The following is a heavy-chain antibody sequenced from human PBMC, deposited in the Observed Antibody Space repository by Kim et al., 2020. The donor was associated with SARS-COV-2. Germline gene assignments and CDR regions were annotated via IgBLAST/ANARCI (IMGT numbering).Heavy chain of an antibody. CDR2: FDPEDGET. CDR3: AGLHVGYCSGGSCYEFDY. Sequence: ASVKVSCKVSGYTLTELSMHWVRQAPGKGLEWMGGFDPEDGETIYAQKFQGRVTMTEDTSTDTAYMELSSLRSEDTAVYYCAGLHVGYCSGGSCYEFDYWGQGTLVTVSS. J-gene: IGHJ4*02. CDR1: GYTLTELS. V-gene: IGHV1-24*01. D-gene: IGHD2-15*01.